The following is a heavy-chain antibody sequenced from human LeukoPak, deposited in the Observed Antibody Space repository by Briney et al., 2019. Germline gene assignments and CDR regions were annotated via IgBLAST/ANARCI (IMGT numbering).Heavy chain of an antibody. V-gene: IGHV1-8*01. CDR1: GYTFTSYD. Sequence: ASVKVSCKASGYTFTSYDINWVRQATGQGLEWMGCMTPNSGKTVYAQRFQGRVTMTKNTSISTAYMELSSLRSDDTAVYYCARGHGSGFDPWGQGTLVTVSS. D-gene: IGHD3-10*01. CDR2: MTPNSGKT. J-gene: IGHJ5*02. CDR3: ARGHGSGFDP.